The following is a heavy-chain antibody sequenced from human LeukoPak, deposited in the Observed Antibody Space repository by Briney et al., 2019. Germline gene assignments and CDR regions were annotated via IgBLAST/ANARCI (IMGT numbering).Heavy chain of an antibody. V-gene: IGHV4-59*01. D-gene: IGHD6-13*01. J-gene: IGHJ5*02. CDR3: ARGVGSSWLNWFDP. CDR2: IYYSGST. Sequence: SETLSLTCTVSGGSISSYYWSWIRQPPGKGLEWIGYIYYSGSTNYNPSLKSRVTISVDTYKNQFSLKLSSVTAADTAVYYCARGVGSSWLNWFDPWGQGTLVTVSS. CDR1: GGSISSYY.